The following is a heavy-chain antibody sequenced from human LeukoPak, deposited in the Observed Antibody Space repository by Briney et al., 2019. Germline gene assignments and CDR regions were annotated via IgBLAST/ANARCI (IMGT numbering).Heavy chain of an antibody. J-gene: IGHJ6*02. D-gene: IGHD4-17*01. CDR1: GFTFSSYW. Sequence: GGSLRLSCAASGFTFSSYWMSWVRQAPGKGLEWVANIKQDGSGKYYVDSVKGRFTISRDNAKNSLYLQMNSLRAEDTAVYYCARADGDYYYYGMDVWGQGTTVTVSS. CDR3: ARADGDYYYYGMDV. CDR2: IKQDGSGK. V-gene: IGHV3-7*03.